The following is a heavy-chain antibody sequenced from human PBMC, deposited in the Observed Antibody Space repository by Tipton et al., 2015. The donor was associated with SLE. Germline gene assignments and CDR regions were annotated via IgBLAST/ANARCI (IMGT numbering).Heavy chain of an antibody. V-gene: IGHV4-4*08. CDR2: VHTIGTT. Sequence: PGLVKPSETLSLTCTVSGGSISSYYWSWIRQPPGKGLEWIGHVHTIGTTKYKPSLKSRVTISLDTSKNEFSLRLTSVAAADTAVYYCARVEVTIAGKDDAFDIWGQGTKVTVSS. CDR1: GGSISSYY. D-gene: IGHD4-17*01. J-gene: IGHJ3*02. CDR3: ARVEVTIAGKDDAFDI.